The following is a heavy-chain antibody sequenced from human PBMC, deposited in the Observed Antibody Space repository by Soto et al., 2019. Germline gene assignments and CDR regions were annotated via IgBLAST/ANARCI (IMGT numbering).Heavy chain of an antibody. CDR3: VRIRGGGAYDL. CDR2: IKPDGSEK. V-gene: IGHV3-7*05. CDR1: GFTFTDHL. J-gene: IGHJ3*01. Sequence: EVQLVESGGGLVQPGGSLRLSCVASGFTFTDHLMTWVRQAPGRRPEWVANIKPDGSEKYYMDSVRGRFAISRDNAKNSLSLLMNSLGPEDTAMFYCVRIRGGGAYDLWGQGTMVTVS. D-gene: IGHD3-3*01.